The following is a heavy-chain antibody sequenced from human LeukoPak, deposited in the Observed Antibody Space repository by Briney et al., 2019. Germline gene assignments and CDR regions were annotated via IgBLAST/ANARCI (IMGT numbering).Heavy chain of an antibody. CDR1: GYTFTSYG. CDR3: ARDMIGYSSSSEGSYYYYYMDV. CDR2: ISAYNGNT. D-gene: IGHD6-6*01. V-gene: IGHV1-18*01. Sequence: GASVKVSCKASGYTFTSYGISWVRQAPGQGLEWMGWISAYNGNTNYAQKLQGRVTMTTDTSTSTAYMELRSQRSDDTAVYYCARDMIGYSSSSEGSYYYYYMDVWGKGTTVTVSS. J-gene: IGHJ6*03.